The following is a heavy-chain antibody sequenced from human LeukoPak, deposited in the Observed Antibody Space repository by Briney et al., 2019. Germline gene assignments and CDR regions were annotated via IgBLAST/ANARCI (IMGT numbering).Heavy chain of an antibody. D-gene: IGHD5-18*01. CDR2: IYYSGST. V-gene: IGHV4-59*12. J-gene: IGHJ4*02. CDR3: ASMGDSYGPPYYFDY. CDR1: GGSISSYY. Sequence: PSETLSLTCTVSGGSISSYYWSWIRQPPGKGLEWIGYIYYSGSTNYNPSLKSRVTISVDTSKNQFSLKLSSVTAADTAVYYCASMGDSYGPPYYFDYWGQGTLVTVSS.